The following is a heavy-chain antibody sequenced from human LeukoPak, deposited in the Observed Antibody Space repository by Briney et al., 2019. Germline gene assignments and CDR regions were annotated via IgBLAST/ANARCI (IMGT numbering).Heavy chain of an antibody. CDR3: ARGHIVATIPNFDY. CDR2: INHSGST. Sequence: SETLSLTCAVYGGSFSGYYWSWIRQPPGKGLEWIGEINHSGSTNYNPSLKRRVTISVDTSKNQLSLKLSSVTAADTAVYYCARGHIVATIPNFDYWGQGTLVTVSS. D-gene: IGHD5-12*01. J-gene: IGHJ4*02. CDR1: GGSFSGYY. V-gene: IGHV4-34*01.